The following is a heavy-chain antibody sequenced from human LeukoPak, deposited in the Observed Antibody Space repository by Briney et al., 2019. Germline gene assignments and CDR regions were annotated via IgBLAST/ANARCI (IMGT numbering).Heavy chain of an antibody. Sequence: GGSLRLSCAASGFTFSSYGMHWVRQAPGKGLEWVALIWYDGTNKYYADSVKGRFTISRDNSKDTLYLQMNSLSAEDTAVYYCVTTSSDPQDSSGYLGYWGQGTLVTVSS. V-gene: IGHV3-33*01. D-gene: IGHD3-22*01. CDR3: VTTSSDPQDSSGYLGY. CDR2: IWYDGTNK. J-gene: IGHJ4*02. CDR1: GFTFSSYG.